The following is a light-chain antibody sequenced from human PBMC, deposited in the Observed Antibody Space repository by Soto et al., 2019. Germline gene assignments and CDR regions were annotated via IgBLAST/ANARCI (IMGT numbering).Light chain of an antibody. J-gene: IGKJ1*01. Sequence: EIVMTQSPATRSVSPGERATLSCRASQSVSSNLAWYQQKPGQAPRLLIYGASTRATGIPARFSGSGSGTEFTLTISSLQSEDFAVYYCQQYNNWFWTFGQGTKVEIK. CDR3: QQYNNWFWT. V-gene: IGKV3-15*01. CDR1: QSVSSN. CDR2: GAS.